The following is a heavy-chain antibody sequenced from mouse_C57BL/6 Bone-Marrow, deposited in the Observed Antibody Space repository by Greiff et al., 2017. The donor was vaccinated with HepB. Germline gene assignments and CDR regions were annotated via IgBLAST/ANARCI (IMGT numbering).Heavy chain of an antibody. D-gene: IGHD1-1*01. Sequence: VQLQQSGAELVRPGASVKLSCTASGFNIKDDYMHWVKQRPEQGLEWIGWIDPENGDTEYASKFQGKATITADTSSNTAYLHLSSLTSEDTAVYYCTPYYYGSSYRWYFDVWGTGTTVTVSS. CDR1: GFNIKDDY. CDR2: IDPENGDT. V-gene: IGHV14-4*01. J-gene: IGHJ1*03. CDR3: TPYYYGSSYRWYFDV.